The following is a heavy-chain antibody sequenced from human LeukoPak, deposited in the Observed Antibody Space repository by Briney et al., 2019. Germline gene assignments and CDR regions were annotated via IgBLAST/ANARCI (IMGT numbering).Heavy chain of an antibody. J-gene: IGHJ5*01. CDR1: GTSISRHY. CDR3: ARQDGLWVGDLGGWFDF. CDR2: ISTTGST. Sequence: SETLSLTCTVSGTSISRHYWSWLRQSAGLGLEWLGYISTTGSTTYNPSPEGRVTMSEDTSQNQLSLTLSSVTAADTAVYFCARQDGLWVGDLGGWFDFWGQGIQVTVSS. D-gene: IGHD3-10*01. V-gene: IGHV4-4*09.